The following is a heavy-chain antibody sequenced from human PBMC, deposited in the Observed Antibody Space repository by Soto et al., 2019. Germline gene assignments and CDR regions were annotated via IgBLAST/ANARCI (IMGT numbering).Heavy chain of an antibody. D-gene: IGHD2-21*02. Sequence: WASVKVSCKASGYTFTSYTMHWVRQAPGQRPEWMGWINAGNGKTKYSPKIQDRVNITRDTSASTVYMELSSLRSEDTAVYFCARAYSGGDYSSEYYYALDVLGRGTTVTVSS. J-gene: IGHJ6*02. CDR2: INAGNGKT. CDR3: ARAYSGGDYSSEYYYALDV. CDR1: GYTFTSYT. V-gene: IGHV1-3*01.